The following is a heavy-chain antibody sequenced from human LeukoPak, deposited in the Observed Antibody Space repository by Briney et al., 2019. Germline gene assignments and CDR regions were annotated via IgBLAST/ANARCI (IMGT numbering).Heavy chain of an antibody. D-gene: IGHD2-2*01. CDR3: ARDDSYQPLHAGFDP. CDR2: INPNSGGA. V-gene: IGHV1-2*06. CDR1: GYTFTGYY. J-gene: IGHJ5*02. Sequence: ASVKVSCKASGYTFTGYYMHWVRQAPGQGLEWMGRINPNSGGANYAQKFQGRVTMTRDTSISTAYMELSRLRSDDTAVYYCARDDSYQPLHAGFDPWGQGTLVTVSS.